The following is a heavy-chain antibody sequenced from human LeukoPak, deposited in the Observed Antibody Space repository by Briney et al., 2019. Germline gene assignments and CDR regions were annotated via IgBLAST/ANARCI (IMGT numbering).Heavy chain of an antibody. CDR1: GGTFSSYA. CDR2: IIPIFGTA. D-gene: IGHD3-22*01. Sequence: ASVKVSCKASGGTFSSYAISWVRQAPGQGLEWMGGIIPIFGTANYAQKFQGRVTITTDESTSTAYMELSSLRSEDTAVYYCARDYYDSSGYVGQIHYRFDIWGQGTMVTVSS. J-gene: IGHJ3*02. CDR3: ARDYYDSSGYVGQIHYRFDI. V-gene: IGHV1-69*05.